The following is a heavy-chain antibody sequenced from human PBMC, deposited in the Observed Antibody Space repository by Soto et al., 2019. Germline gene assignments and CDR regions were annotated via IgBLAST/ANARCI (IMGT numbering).Heavy chain of an antibody. CDR2: IKSKTDGGTT. Sequence: PGGSLRLSCAASGCTFSNAWMSWVRQAPGKGLEWVGRIKSKTDGGTTDYAAPVKGRFTISRDDSKNTLYLQMNSLKTEDTAVYYCTTGVNYDILTGYDDYWGQGTLVTVSS. CDR1: GCTFSNAW. J-gene: IGHJ4*02. CDR3: TTGVNYDILTGYDDY. V-gene: IGHV3-15*01. D-gene: IGHD3-9*01.